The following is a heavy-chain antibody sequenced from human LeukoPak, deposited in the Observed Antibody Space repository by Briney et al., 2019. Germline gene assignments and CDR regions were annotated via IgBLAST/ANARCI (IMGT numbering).Heavy chain of an antibody. D-gene: IGHD6-13*01. CDR2: ISGSGGST. V-gene: IGHV3-23*01. Sequence: GGSLRLSCAASGFTFSSYAMSWVRQAPGKGLEWVSAISGSGGSTYYADSVKGRFTISRDNSKNTLYLQMNSLRAEDTAVYYCAKVKSPAAAVNTPGFDYWGQGTLVTVSS. CDR3: AKVKSPAAAVNTPGFDY. CDR1: GFTFSSYA. J-gene: IGHJ4*02.